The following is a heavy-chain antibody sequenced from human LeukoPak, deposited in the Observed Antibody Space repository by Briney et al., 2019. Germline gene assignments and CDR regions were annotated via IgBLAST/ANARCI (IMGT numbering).Heavy chain of an antibody. Sequence: PSETLSLTCTVSGGPISSYYWSWIRQPAGKGLEWMGRIYTSGSTNYTPSLKSRVTMSVDTSKNQFSLKLTSVTAADTAVYYCARIETYSSDYYDPFFDYWGQGTLVTVSS. CDR3: ARIETYSSDYYDPFFDY. V-gene: IGHV4-4*07. D-gene: IGHD6-19*01. CDR2: IYTSGST. CDR1: GGPISSYY. J-gene: IGHJ4*02.